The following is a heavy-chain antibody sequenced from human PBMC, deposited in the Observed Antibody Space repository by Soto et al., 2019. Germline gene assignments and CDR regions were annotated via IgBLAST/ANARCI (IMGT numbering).Heavy chain of an antibody. Sequence: EVQLLESGGDLVQPGGSLRLSCVSSGFTFSRYAMSWVRQAPGKGLEWVSSISGGGGGTYYADAVKGQFTISRDNSKNTLFLQLNSLRAEDTAVYYCAKDRNSTGIRGDMGASDIWGQGTMVTVSS. D-gene: IGHD3-10*01. V-gene: IGHV3-23*01. CDR3: AKDRNSTGIRGDMGASDI. J-gene: IGHJ3*02. CDR1: GFTFSRYA. CDR2: ISGGGGGT.